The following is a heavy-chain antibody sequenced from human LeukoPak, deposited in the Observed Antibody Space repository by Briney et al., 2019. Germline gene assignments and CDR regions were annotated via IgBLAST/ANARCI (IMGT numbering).Heavy chain of an antibody. CDR1: GFTFSSYS. CDR2: ISSSSSYI. V-gene: IGHV3-21*01. CDR3: AKGTRGDPPDY. Sequence: GGSLRLSCAASGFTFSSYSMNWVRQAPGKGLEWVSSISSSSSYIYYADSVKGRFTISRDNAKNSLYLQMNSLRAEDTAVYYCAKGTRGDPPDYWGQGTLVTVSS. J-gene: IGHJ4*02. D-gene: IGHD2-2*01.